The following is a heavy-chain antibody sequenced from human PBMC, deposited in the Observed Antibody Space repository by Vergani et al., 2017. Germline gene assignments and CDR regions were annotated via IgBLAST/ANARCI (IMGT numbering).Heavy chain of an antibody. CDR3: AREVYYYDSSGYYPGRWFDP. CDR2: ISSSSSYI. J-gene: IGHJ5*02. Sequence: EVQLVESGGGLVKPGGSLRLSCAASGFTFSSYSMNWVRQAPGKGLEWVSSISSSSSYIYYADSVKGRFTISRDNAKNSLYLQMNSLRAEDTAVYYCAREVYYYDSSGYYPGRWFDPWGQGTLVTVSS. D-gene: IGHD3-22*01. V-gene: IGHV3-21*01. CDR1: GFTFSSYS.